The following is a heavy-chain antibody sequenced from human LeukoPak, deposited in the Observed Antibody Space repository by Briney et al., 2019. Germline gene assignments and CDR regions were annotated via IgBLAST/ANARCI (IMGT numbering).Heavy chain of an antibody. CDR3: ARHVSHRYCSSTSCYNDY. V-gene: IGHV4-34*01. Sequence: PSETLSLTCAVYGGSFSGYYWSWIRQPPGKGLEWIGEINHSGSTNYNPSLKSRVTISVDTSKNQFSLKLSSVTAADTAVYYCARHVSHRYCSSTSCYNDYWGQGTLVTVSS. J-gene: IGHJ4*02. CDR2: INHSGST. D-gene: IGHD2-2*02. CDR1: GGSFSGYY.